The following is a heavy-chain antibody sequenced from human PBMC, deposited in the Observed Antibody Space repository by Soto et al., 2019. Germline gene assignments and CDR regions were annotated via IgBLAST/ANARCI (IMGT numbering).Heavy chain of an antibody. CDR1: GGSISSYY. Sequence: SETLSLTCTVSGGSISSYYWSWIRQPARKGLEWIGRIYTSGSTNYNPSLESRVTMSVDTSKNQFSLKLSSVTAADTAVYYCARDGEVAAYYYGSGSPHYYYYGMDVWGQGTTVTVSS. V-gene: IGHV4-4*07. D-gene: IGHD3-10*01. CDR2: IYTSGST. CDR3: ARDGEVAAYYYGSGSPHYYYYGMDV. J-gene: IGHJ6*02.